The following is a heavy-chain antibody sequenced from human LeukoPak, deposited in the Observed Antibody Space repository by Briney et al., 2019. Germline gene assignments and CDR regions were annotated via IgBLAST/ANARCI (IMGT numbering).Heavy chain of an antibody. J-gene: IGHJ5*02. D-gene: IGHD1-26*01. CDR1: GYTFTSYD. Sequence: GASVKVSCKASGYTFTSYDINWVRQATGQGLEWMGWMNPNSGNTGYAQKFQGRVTMTRNTSISTAYMELSRLRSDDTAVYYCARSPVPREWFDPWGQGTLVTVSS. V-gene: IGHV1-8*01. CDR3: ARSPVPREWFDP. CDR2: MNPNSGNT.